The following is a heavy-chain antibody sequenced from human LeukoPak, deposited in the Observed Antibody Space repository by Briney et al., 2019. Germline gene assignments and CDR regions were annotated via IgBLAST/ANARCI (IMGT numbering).Heavy chain of an antibody. Sequence: SVKVSCKASGGXFRSYAITWVRQAPGKGLEWMGGIIPMINTPKYAQKFQGRVSITADESTSTGYMEVSSLRSEDTAVYYCAIFQGTYGDNENDYWGQGTLVTVSS. CDR3: AIFQGTYGDNENDY. CDR1: GGXFRSYA. D-gene: IGHD4-17*01. CDR2: IIPMINTP. J-gene: IGHJ4*02. V-gene: IGHV1-69*13.